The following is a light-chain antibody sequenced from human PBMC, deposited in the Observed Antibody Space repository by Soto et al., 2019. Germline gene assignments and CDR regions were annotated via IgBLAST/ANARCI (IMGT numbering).Light chain of an antibody. J-gene: IGKJ5*01. CDR1: QSLFDSDNGNTY. V-gene: IGKV2-40*01. Sequence: IVMTQTPLSLPVTPGEPASISCRSSQSLFDSDNGNTYLDWYLQKPGQSPQLLIYTVSYRASGVPDRFSGSGSGTDFALKISRVEAEDVGVYYCMQGTHWPITFGQGTRLEIK. CDR3: MQGTHWPIT. CDR2: TVS.